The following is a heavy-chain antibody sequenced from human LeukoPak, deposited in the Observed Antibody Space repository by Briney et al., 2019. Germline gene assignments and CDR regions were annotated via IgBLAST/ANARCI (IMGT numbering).Heavy chain of an antibody. D-gene: IGHD5-24*01. CDR2: IYYSGST. Sequence: PSETLSLTCTVSGGSFSSGSYYWSWIRQPPGKGLEWIGYIYYSGSTNYNPSLKSRVTISVDTSKNQSSLKLSSVTAADTAVYYCARVIMATIDYWGQGTLVTVSS. J-gene: IGHJ4*02. CDR3: ARVIMATIDY. CDR1: GGSFSSGSYY. V-gene: IGHV4-61*01.